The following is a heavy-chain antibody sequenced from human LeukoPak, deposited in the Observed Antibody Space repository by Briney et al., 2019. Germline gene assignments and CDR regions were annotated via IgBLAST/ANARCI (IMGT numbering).Heavy chain of an antibody. Sequence: ASVKVSCKASGYTFTSYGTSWVRQAPGQGLEWMGWISAYNGNTNYAQKLQGRVTMTTDTSTSTAYMELRSLRSDDTAVYYCARDRDIVVVPAAMVGGYYYYYYGMDVWGQGTTVTVSS. D-gene: IGHD2-2*01. J-gene: IGHJ6*02. CDR2: ISAYNGNT. CDR3: ARDRDIVVVPAAMVGGYYYYYYGMDV. V-gene: IGHV1-18*01. CDR1: GYTFTSYG.